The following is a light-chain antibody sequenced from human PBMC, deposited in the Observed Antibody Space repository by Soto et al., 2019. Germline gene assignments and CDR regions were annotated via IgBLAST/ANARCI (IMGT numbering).Light chain of an antibody. CDR3: QQYGSSPTT. V-gene: IGKV3-20*01. CDR2: GAS. CDR1: QSVSSSY. J-gene: IGKJ1*01. Sequence: EVVLTQSPGTLSLSPGERATLSCRASQSVSSSYLAWYQQKPGQAPRLLIYGASSRATGIPDRFSGSGSGTDLTLTISRLETEDFAVYYCQQYGSSPTTFGQGTKV.